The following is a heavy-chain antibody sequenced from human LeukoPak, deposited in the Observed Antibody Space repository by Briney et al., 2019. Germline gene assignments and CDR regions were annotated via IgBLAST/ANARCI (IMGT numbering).Heavy chain of an antibody. CDR1: GYTFIGYY. D-gene: IGHD3-16*02. CDR2: INPNNGAT. Sequence: AAVTVSCKASGYTFIGYYMHWVRQAPGQGLDWMGWINPNNGATDYAQKFQGRFTMTRDTSISTVYMELSRLRSDDTAVYYCTRDRSRYFDYWGQGTLVTVSS. V-gene: IGHV1-2*02. CDR3: TRDRSRYFDY. J-gene: IGHJ4*02.